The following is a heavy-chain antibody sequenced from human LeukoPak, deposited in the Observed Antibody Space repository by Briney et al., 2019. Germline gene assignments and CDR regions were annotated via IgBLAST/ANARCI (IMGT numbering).Heavy chain of an antibody. CDR3: ARDKGYSSGWGEIGY. V-gene: IGHV3-30*04. D-gene: IGHD6-19*01. J-gene: IGHJ4*02. CDR1: GFTFSSYA. Sequence: GGSLRLSCAASGFTFSSYAMHWVRQAPGKGLEWVAVISYDRSNKYYADSVKGRFTISRDNSKNTLYLQMNSLRAEDTAVYYCARDKGYSSGWGEIGYWGQGTLVTVSS. CDR2: ISYDRSNK.